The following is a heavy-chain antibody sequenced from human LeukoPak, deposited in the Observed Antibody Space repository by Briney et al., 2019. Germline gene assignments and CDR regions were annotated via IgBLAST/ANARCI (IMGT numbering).Heavy chain of an antibody. Sequence: ASVKVSCKASGYTFTGYYMHWVRQAPGQGLEWMGWINPNSGGTNYAQKFQGRVTMTRDTSISTAYMELSRLRSDDTAVYYCARDNKYGSGSSLDPWGQGTLVTVSS. CDR2: INPNSGGT. J-gene: IGHJ5*02. CDR3: ARDNKYGSGSSLDP. D-gene: IGHD3-10*01. V-gene: IGHV1-2*02. CDR1: GYTFTGYY.